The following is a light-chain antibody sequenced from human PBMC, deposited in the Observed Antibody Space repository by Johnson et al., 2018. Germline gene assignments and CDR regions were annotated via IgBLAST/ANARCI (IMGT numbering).Light chain of an antibody. CDR1: SSNIGNNY. J-gene: IGLJ1*01. V-gene: IGLV1-51*02. Sequence: QSVLTQPPSVSAAPGQKVTISCSGSSSNIGNNYVYWYQQLPGTAPKLLIYENNKRPSGIPDRFSGSKSGTSATLGITGLQTGDAADYYCGTWDSSLSAGNVFGTGTKVTVL. CDR3: GTWDSSLSAGNV. CDR2: ENN.